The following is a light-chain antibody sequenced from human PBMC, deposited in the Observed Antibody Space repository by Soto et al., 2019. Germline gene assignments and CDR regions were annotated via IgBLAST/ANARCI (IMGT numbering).Light chain of an antibody. CDR3: QHYGT. V-gene: IGKV3-20*01. Sequence: ETVLTQSPDTLSLSPGEGATLSCRASQSVSSNSVAWYQQKPGQAPRLLIYGASTRATGIPDRFSGSGSGTDFTLTISRLEPEDFAVYYCQHYGTFGPGTKVDLK. CDR1: QSVSSNS. CDR2: GAS. J-gene: IGKJ3*01.